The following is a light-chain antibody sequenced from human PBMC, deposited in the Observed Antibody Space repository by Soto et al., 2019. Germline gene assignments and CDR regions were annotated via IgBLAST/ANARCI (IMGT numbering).Light chain of an antibody. CDR3: QPRNSYPRT. CDR1: QGINIF. V-gene: IGKV1-9*01. J-gene: IGKJ2*01. Sequence: DIQLTQSPSFLSASVGDRVTITCRASQGINIFLAWFQQKPGKAPNLLISAASTLQSGVTSRFSGSGSETEFTLTITSLQPEDSATYYCQPRNSYPRTFGQGTKVEIK. CDR2: AAS.